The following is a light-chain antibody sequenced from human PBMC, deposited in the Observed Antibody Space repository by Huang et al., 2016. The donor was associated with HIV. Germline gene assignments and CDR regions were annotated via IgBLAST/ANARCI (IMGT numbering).Light chain of an antibody. J-gene: IGKJ1*01. V-gene: IGKV3-15*01. CDR3: QQYNNWPPWT. CDR2: DAS. CDR1: QSVNNK. Sequence: EVVMTQSPVTLSVSPGERATLSCRASQSVNNKLAWCQQKPGQAPRLLIHDASIRATGIPDRFSGSGSGTEFTRTISSLQSEDFAVYYCQQYNNWPPWTFGQGTKVEIK.